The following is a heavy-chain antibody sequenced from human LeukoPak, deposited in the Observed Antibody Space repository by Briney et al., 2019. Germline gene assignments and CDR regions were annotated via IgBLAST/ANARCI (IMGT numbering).Heavy chain of an antibody. CDR1: GGTFSSYA. CDR2: IIPIFGTA. J-gene: IGHJ6*02. D-gene: IGHD1-26*01. V-gene: IGHV1-69*13. CDR3: AKTLGVGSYSYYYYGMDV. Sequence: ASVKVSCKASGGTFSSYAISWVRQAPGQGLEWVGGIIPIFGTANYAQKFQGRVTITADESTSTAYMELSSLRSEDTAVYYCAKTLGVGSYSYYYYGMDVWGQGTTVTVSS.